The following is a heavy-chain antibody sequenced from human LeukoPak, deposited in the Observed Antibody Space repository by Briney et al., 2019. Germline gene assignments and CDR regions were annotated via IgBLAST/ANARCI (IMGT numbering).Heavy chain of an antibody. CDR2: ISSSSSYI. D-gene: IGHD3-22*01. J-gene: IGHJ4*02. Sequence: GGSLRLSCAASGFTFSTYGMNWVRQTPGKGLEWVSSISSSSSYIYYADSVKGRFTISRDNAKNSLYLQMNSQRAEDTAVYYCARDDYYDSSIDYWGQGTLVTVSS. CDR1: GFTFSTYG. CDR3: ARDDYYDSSIDY. V-gene: IGHV3-21*01.